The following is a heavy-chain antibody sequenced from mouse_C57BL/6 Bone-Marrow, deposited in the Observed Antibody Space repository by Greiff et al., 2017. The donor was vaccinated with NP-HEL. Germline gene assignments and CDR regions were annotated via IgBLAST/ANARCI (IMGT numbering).Heavy chain of an antibody. CDR2: IDPSDSYT. J-gene: IGHJ2*01. D-gene: IGHD2-10*01. V-gene: IGHV1-69*01. CDR3: ARTTYYGNYYFDY. Sequence: LQESGAELVMPGASVKLSCKASGYTFTSYWMHWVKQRPGQGLEWIGEIDPSDSYTNYNQKFKGKSTLTVDKSSSTAYMQLSSLTSEDSAVYYCARTTYYGNYYFDYWGQGTTLTVSS. CDR1: GYTFTSYW.